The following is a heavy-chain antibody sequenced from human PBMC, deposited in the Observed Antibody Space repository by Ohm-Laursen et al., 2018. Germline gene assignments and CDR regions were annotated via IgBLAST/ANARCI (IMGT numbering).Heavy chain of an antibody. D-gene: IGHD4-23*01. CDR3: ATFMTSRWVVFDV. CDR2: INPNSGGT. J-gene: IGHJ3*01. Sequence: ASVKVSCKVSGYTFTGYYMHWVRQAPGQGLEWMGWINPNSGGTNYAQKFQGRVTMTRDTSISTAYMELSRLRSDDTAVYYCATFMTSRWVVFDVWGQGTMVTVSS. CDR1: GYTFTGYY. V-gene: IGHV1-2*02.